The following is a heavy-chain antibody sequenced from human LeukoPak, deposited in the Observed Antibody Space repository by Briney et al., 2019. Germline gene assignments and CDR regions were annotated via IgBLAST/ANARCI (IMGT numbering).Heavy chain of an antibody. CDR2: ISYDGSNK. V-gene: IGHV3-30*18. CDR3: AKNPGKDDGVVI. CDR1: VSTFSCYV. J-gene: IGHJ3*02. Sequence: QPGRSLRLSCAAAVSTFSCYVRHCVRQAPGKGLEWVAVISYDGSNKYYADSVKGRFTISRNNSKNTLYLQMNSLRAEDTAVYYCAKNPGKDDGVVIWLQGTMVTVSS.